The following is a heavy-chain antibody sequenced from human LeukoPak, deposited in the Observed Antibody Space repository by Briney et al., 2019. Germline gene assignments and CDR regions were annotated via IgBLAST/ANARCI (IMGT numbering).Heavy chain of an antibody. CDR3: ARRYDFWSGYPPPLDY. CDR2: INPSRNT. D-gene: IGHD3-3*01. CDR1: GGSLSGYY. V-gene: IGHV4-34*01. J-gene: IGHJ4*02. Sequence: SETLSLTCAVFGGSLSGYYWNWIRQPPGKGLEWIGQINPSRNTNYNPSLKSRVTISVDTSKKQFSLKLSSVTAADTAVYYCARRYDFWSGYPPPLDYWGQGTLVTVSS.